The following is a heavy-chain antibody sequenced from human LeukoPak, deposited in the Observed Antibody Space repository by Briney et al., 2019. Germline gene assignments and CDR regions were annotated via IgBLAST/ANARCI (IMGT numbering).Heavy chain of an antibody. CDR2: ISSSSSYM. CDR1: GFTFSSYS. J-gene: IGHJ4*02. D-gene: IGHD1-1*01. V-gene: IGHV3-21*01. Sequence: PGGSLRLSCAASGFTFSSYSMNWVRQAPGKGLQWLASISSSSSYMFYAGSVEGRFTISRDNAKKSLYLQMNRLRSEDTALYYCVRVVPETGTLDYWGQGALVTVSS. CDR3: VRVVPETGTLDY.